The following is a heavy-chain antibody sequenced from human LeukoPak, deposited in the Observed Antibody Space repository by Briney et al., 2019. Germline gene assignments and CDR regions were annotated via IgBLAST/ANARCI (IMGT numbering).Heavy chain of an antibody. CDR1: GGSISSYY. CDR2: IYYSGST. CDR3: ARLDSSGYFDY. J-gene: IGHJ4*02. D-gene: IGHD3-22*01. V-gene: IGHV4-59*01. Sequence: PSETLSLTCTVSGGSISSYYWSWIRQPPGKGLEWIGYIYYSGSTNYNLSLKSRVTISVDTSKSQFSLKLSSVTAADTAVYYCARLDSSGYFDYWGQGTLVTASS.